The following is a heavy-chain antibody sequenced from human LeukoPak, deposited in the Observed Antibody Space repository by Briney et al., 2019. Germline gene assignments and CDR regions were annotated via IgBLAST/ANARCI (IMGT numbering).Heavy chain of an antibody. V-gene: IGHV1-18*01. Sequence: ASVKVSCKASGYTFTSYGISWVRQAPGRGLEWMGWISAYNGNTNYAQKLQGRVTITRDTSASTAYMELSSLRSEDTAVYYCARKSDFYYYGMDVWGQGTTVTVSS. CDR3: ARKSDFYYYGMDV. CDR2: ISAYNGNT. CDR1: GYTFTSYG. J-gene: IGHJ6*02.